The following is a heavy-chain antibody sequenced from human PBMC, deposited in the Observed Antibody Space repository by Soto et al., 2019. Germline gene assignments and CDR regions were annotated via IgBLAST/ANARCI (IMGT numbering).Heavy chain of an antibody. CDR2: ISAYNGDT. Sequence: QVQLVQSGAEVRQPEASVQVSCKASGYTFTSYGISWVRQAPGQGLEWMGWISAYNGDTNYVQKLQGRVTMTTDTSTSTAYMELRSLRSDDTAVYYCARAGDPPYYGMDVWGQGTTVTVSS. V-gene: IGHV1-18*01. CDR3: ARAGDPPYYGMDV. D-gene: IGHD7-27*01. CDR1: GYTFTSYG. J-gene: IGHJ6*02.